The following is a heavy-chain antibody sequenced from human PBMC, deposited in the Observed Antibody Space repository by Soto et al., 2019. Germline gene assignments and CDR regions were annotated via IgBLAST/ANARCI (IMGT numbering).Heavy chain of an antibody. CDR3: AKGGAVYGLLTHDY. Sequence: EVQLLESGGGLEQPGGSLRLSCAASGFTFRDYAMSWVRQAPGKGLGWVTTITGSSSNLYYSDSVKGRFAISRDNSKNTLYLQRDSLTAEDTAVYYCAKGGAVYGLLTHDYWGQGTLVTVSS. D-gene: IGHD3-9*01. CDR1: GFTFRDYA. V-gene: IGHV3-23*01. CDR2: ITGSSSNL. J-gene: IGHJ4*02.